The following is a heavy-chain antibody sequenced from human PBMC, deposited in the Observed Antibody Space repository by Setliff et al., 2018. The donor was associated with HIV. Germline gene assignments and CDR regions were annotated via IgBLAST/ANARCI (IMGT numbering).Heavy chain of an antibody. CDR1: GFTFSDHY. D-gene: IGHD3-10*01. V-gene: IGHV3-72*01. Sequence: LRLSCAASGFTFSDHYMDWVRQAPGKGLEWVGRTKNKDNSFTTEYAASVKGRFTISRGDSKNSLSLHMNSLKTEDTAVYYCAVWIREVISWGRGTLVTSPQ. CDR3: AVWIREVIS. CDR2: TKNKDNSFTT. J-gene: IGHJ5*02.